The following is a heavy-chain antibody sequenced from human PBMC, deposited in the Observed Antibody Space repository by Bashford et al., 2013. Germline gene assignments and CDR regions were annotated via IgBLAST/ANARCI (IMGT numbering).Heavy chain of an antibody. Sequence: GGSLRLSCAASGITFSNYAMTYVRQAPGKGLEWVSTISGSGDRTYYADSVKGRFTISRDNSKNTLYLQMNSLRAEDTAVYYCATPRVRIQLWLYWGQGTLVTVSS. V-gene: IGHV3-23*01. J-gene: IGHJ4*02. CDR1: GITFSNYA. CDR2: ISGSGDRT. D-gene: IGHD5-18*01. CDR3: ATPRVRIQLWLY.